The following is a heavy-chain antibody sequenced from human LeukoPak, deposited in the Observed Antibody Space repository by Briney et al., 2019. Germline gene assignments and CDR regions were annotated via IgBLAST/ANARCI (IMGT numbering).Heavy chain of an antibody. J-gene: IGHJ4*02. V-gene: IGHV3-23*01. CDR2: ISGSGGST. CDR3: AKVREYYGSGDDC. D-gene: IGHD3-10*01. CDR1: GFTFSSYA. Sequence: PGGSLRLSCAASGFTFSSYAMTWVRQAPGRGLEWVSSISGSGGSTYYTDSVKGRFTISRDNSKSTLFLQMNSLRTDDTAVYFCAKVREYYGSGDDCWGQGTLVTVSS.